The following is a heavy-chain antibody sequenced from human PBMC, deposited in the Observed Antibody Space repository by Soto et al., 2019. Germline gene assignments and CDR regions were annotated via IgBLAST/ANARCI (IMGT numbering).Heavy chain of an antibody. D-gene: IGHD2-8*01. CDR3: AKDLTSYCTNGFCHPTDGGQYYYGMDV. Sequence: QVQLVESGGGVVQPGRSLRLSCVASGFAFSSFGMHWVRQAPGKGLEWLAVISFDGRDQYYADSVKGRFPISRDISNNTVSLQMSSLRPEDTAVYYCAKDLTSYCTNGFCHPTDGGQYYYGMDVWGQGTTVTVSS. CDR2: ISFDGRDQ. J-gene: IGHJ6*02. CDR1: GFAFSSFG. V-gene: IGHV3-30*18.